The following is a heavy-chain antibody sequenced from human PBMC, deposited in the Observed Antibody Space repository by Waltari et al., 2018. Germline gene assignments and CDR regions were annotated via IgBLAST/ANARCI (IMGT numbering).Heavy chain of an antibody. Sequence: QMQESGPGLVKPSETLSLTCSVSDFSISSGFYWGWRRQSPGKGLEWIGSISDSGTTSYTPSLQSRVTISIDTSKNQFSLKLGSVTAADTAVFYCAREAGSGIDWYHDYWGQGILVTVSS. V-gene: IGHV4-38-2*02. CDR2: ISDSGTT. CDR1: DFSISSGFY. J-gene: IGHJ4*02. CDR3: AREAGSGIDWYHDY. D-gene: IGHD3-9*01.